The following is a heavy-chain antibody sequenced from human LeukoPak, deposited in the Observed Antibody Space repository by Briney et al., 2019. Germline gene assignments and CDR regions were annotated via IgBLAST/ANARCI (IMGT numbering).Heavy chain of an antibody. Sequence: GGSLRLSCAASGFTFSSYEMNWVRQAPGKGLEWVSYISSSGSTIYYADSVKGRSTISRDNAKNSLYLQMNSLRAEDTAVYYCARDTAGSSGWWYWGQGTLVTVSS. CDR3: ARDTAGSSGWWY. CDR2: ISSSGSTI. D-gene: IGHD6-19*01. CDR1: GFTFSSYE. V-gene: IGHV3-48*03. J-gene: IGHJ4*02.